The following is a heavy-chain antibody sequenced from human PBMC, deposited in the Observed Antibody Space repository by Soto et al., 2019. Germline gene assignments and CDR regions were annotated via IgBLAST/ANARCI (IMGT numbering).Heavy chain of an antibody. J-gene: IGHJ4*02. V-gene: IGHV3-33*01. Sequence: PGGSLRLSCAASGFTFSSYGMHWVRQAPGKGLEWVAVIWYDGSNKYYADSVKGRFTISRDNSKNTLYLQMNSLRAEDTAVYYCAGVHSGWYAGGIDYWGQGSLVTVAS. CDR1: GFTFSSYG. D-gene: IGHD6-19*01. CDR3: AGVHSGWYAGGIDY. CDR2: IWYDGSNK.